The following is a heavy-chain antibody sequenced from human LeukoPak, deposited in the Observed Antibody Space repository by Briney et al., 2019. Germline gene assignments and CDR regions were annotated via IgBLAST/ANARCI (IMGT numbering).Heavy chain of an antibody. D-gene: IGHD6-19*01. CDR3: ARDPAAVAGTGGDY. V-gene: IGHV1-2*02. J-gene: IGHJ4*02. CDR2: INPNSGGT. CDR1: GYTFTGYY. Sequence: RASVKVSCKASGYTFTGYYMHWVRQAPGQGLEWMGWINPNSGGTNYAQKFQGRVTMTRDTSISTAYMELSRLRSDDTAVHYCARDPAAVAGTGGDYWGQGTLVTVSS.